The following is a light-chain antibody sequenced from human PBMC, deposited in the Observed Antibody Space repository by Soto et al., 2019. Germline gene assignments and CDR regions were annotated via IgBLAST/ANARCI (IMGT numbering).Light chain of an antibody. J-gene: IGKJ1*01. Sequence: EIVMTQSPDTLSVSPGERASLTCRASQSVSSRLAWYQQKPGQAPRLLIFGASTRATGITARFSGSGSGTEFTLTISSLQSEDFALYYCHQYYNRPWTFGQGTKVEIK. CDR2: GAS. CDR3: HQYYNRPWT. CDR1: QSVSSR. V-gene: IGKV3-15*01.